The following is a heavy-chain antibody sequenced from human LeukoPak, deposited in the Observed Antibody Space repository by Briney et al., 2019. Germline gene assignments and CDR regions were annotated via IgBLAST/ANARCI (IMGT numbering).Heavy chain of an antibody. CDR2: IYPGDSDT. Sequence: GESLKISCKGSGYSFTSYWIGWVRRMPGKGLEWMGIIYPGDSDTRYSPSFQGQVTISADKSISTAYLQWSSLKASDTAMYYCARLPASDRITIFGVVISDHNWFDPWGQGTLVTVSS. V-gene: IGHV5-51*01. CDR1: GYSFTSYW. CDR3: ARLPASDRITIFGVVISDHNWFDP. J-gene: IGHJ5*02. D-gene: IGHD3-3*01.